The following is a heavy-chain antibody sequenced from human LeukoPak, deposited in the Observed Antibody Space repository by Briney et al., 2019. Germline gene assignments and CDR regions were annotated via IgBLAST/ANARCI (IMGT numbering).Heavy chain of an antibody. V-gene: IGHV1-2*06. J-gene: IGHJ4*02. D-gene: IGHD3-22*01. CDR3: AVDSSGYYYFDY. CDR2: INPNSGGT. CDR1: GYTFTGYY. Sequence: ASVKVSCKASGYTFTGYYMHWVRQAPGQGLEWMGRINPNSGGTNYAQKFQGRVTMTRDTSISTAYMELSRLRSDATAVYYCAVDSSGYYYFDYWGQGTLVTVSS.